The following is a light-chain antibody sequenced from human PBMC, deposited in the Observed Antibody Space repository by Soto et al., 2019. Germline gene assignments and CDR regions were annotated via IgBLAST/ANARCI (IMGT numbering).Light chain of an antibody. CDR1: QGISSW. CDR3: QQYHRYST. J-gene: IGKJ1*01. Sequence: DIQMTQSPSTLSASVGDRVTITFRASQGISSWLAWYQQKPGKAPKLLIYDVSTLDSGVPSRFSGSASGTEFTLTISSLDSDDFATYYCQQYHRYSTFGQGTKVDI. CDR2: DVS. V-gene: IGKV1-5*01.